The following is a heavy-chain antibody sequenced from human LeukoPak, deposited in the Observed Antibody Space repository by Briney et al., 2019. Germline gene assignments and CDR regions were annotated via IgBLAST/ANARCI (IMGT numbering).Heavy chain of an antibody. D-gene: IGHD2-15*01. Sequence: GGSLRLSCAASGFTFSSYAMSWVRQAPGKGLEWVSAISGSGGSTYYADSVKGRFTISRDNSKNTLYLQMNSLRAEDTAVYYCARAHGCSGGSCFSMDVWGQGTTVTVSS. CDR3: ARAHGCSGGSCFSMDV. V-gene: IGHV3-23*01. J-gene: IGHJ6*02. CDR1: GFTFSSYA. CDR2: ISGSGGST.